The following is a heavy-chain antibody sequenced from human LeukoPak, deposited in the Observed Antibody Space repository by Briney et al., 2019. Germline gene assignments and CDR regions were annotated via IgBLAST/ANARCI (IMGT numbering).Heavy chain of an antibody. V-gene: IGHV1-69*13. CDR3: ARVSGYLRSNWFDP. Sequence: SVKVSCKASGDTFSSYAISWVRQAPGQGLEWMGGIIPIFGTANYAQKFQGRVTITADESTSTAYMELSSLRSEDTAVYYCARVSGYLRSNWFDPWGQGTLVTVSS. CDR2: IIPIFGTA. CDR1: GDTFSSYA. D-gene: IGHD3-10*01. J-gene: IGHJ5*02.